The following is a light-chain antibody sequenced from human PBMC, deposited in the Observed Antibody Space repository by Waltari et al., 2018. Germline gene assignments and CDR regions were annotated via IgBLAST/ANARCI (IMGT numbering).Light chain of an antibody. J-gene: IGKJ4*02. Sequence: IQMTQSPSSLSASVGDSVTITRRASQPISTFLNEYQPKVGKDPQLLIHAASSLRTGVPPDSSGGGAATDFTLTNTSLQPEDVATDYCQQIYTTAALTFGGGTKVEIK. V-gene: IGKV1-39*01. CDR3: QQIYTTAALT. CDR2: AAS. CDR1: QPISTF.